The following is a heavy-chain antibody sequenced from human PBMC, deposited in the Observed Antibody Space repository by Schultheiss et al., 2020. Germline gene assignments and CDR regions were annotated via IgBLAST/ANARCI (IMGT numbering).Heavy chain of an antibody. V-gene: IGHV4-39*01. CDR3: ARLVARINWFDP. CDR1: GGSISSSSYY. CDR2: IYYSGIT. D-gene: IGHD5-12*01. Sequence: SETLSLTCTVSGGSISSSSYYWGWIRQPPGKGLEWIGSIYYSGITYYNPSLKSRVTISVDTSKNQFSLKLSSVTAADTAVYYCARLVARINWFDPWGQGTLVTVSS. J-gene: IGHJ5*02.